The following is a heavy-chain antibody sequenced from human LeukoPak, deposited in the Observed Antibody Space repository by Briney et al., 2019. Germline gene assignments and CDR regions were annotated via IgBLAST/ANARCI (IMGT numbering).Heavy chain of an antibody. D-gene: IGHD2-2*01. V-gene: IGHV4-61*02. CDR1: GGSISSGSYY. CDR2: IYTSGST. Sequence: SQTLSLTCTVSGGSISSGSYYWSWIRQPAGKGLEWIGRIYTSGSTNYNPSLKSRVTISVDTSKNQFSLKLSSVTAADTAVYYCASTPIVVVPAASFQVAFDIWGQGTMVTVSS. CDR3: ASTPIVVVPAASFQVAFDI. J-gene: IGHJ3*02.